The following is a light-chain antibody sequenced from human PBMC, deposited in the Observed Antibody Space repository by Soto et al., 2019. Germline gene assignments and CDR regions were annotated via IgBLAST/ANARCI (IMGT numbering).Light chain of an antibody. V-gene: IGKV3-20*01. Sequence: EIVLTQSPGTLSLSPGERATLSCRAGQSVSDATSLAWYQQKPGQPPRLLIYGASSRAAGIPDRFSGSGSGTDFTLTINSLEPDDFAVYYCQQYGDSPLTFGGGTKVETK. CDR1: QSVSDATS. CDR3: QQYGDSPLT. J-gene: IGKJ4*01. CDR2: GAS.